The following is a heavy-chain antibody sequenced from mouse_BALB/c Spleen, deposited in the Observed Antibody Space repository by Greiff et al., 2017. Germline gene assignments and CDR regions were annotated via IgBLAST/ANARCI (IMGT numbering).Heavy chain of an antibody. Sequence: VQLQQSGAELARPGASVKLSCKASGYTFTSYWMQWVKQRPGQGLEWIGAIYPGDGDTRYTQKFKGKATLTADKSSSTAYMQLSSLASEDSAVYYCAADWAWFAYWGQGTLVTVSA. J-gene: IGHJ3*01. D-gene: IGHD4-1*01. CDR2: IYPGDGDT. CDR3: AADWAWFAY. V-gene: IGHV1-87*01. CDR1: GYTFTSYW.